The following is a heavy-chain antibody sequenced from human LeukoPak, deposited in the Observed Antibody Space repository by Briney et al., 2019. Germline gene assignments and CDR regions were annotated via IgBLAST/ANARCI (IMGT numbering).Heavy chain of an antibody. D-gene: IGHD2-15*01. Sequence: PGGSLGLSCAASGFTFSDYYMSWIRQAPGKWLEWVSYISSSGSTIYYADSVKGRFTISRDNAKNSLYLQMNSLRAEDTAVYYCARETVCSGGSCYYEFDYWGQGTLVTVSS. CDR2: ISSSGSTI. CDR1: GFTFSDYY. V-gene: IGHV3-11*01. CDR3: ARETVCSGGSCYYEFDY. J-gene: IGHJ4*02.